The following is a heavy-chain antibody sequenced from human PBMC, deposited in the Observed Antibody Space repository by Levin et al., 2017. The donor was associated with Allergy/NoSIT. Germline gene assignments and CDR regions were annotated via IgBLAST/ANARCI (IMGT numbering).Heavy chain of an antibody. J-gene: IGHJ4*02. V-gene: IGHV3-21*01. CDR3: ARDGFGDY. CDR2: ISSSSSYI. Sequence: GESLKISCAASGFTFSSYSMNWVRQAPGKGLEWVSSISSSSSYIYYADSVKGRFTISRDNAKNSLYLQMNSLRAEDTAVYYCARDGFGDYWGQGTLVTVSS. D-gene: IGHD3-10*01. CDR1: GFTFSSYS.